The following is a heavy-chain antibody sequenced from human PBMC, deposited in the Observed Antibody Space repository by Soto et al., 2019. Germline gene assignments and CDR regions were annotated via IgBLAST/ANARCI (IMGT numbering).Heavy chain of an antibody. Sequence: GASVQSSDEGRGWRVTSYWIWSYRHIPRKRLECMVISYPGDSDTRYSPSFQGHVTISADKSISIAYLQLSSLKASYTAMYYCARQTSVIVTPGDYYVMDVWGKGTTVTVSS. J-gene: IGHJ6*04. CDR2: SYPGDSDT. D-gene: IGHD1-26*01. V-gene: IGHV5-51*01. CDR1: GWRVTSYW. CDR3: ARQTSVIVTPGDYYVMDV.